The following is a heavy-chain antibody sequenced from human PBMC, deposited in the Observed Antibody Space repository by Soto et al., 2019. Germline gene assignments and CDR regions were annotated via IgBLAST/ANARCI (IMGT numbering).Heavy chain of an antibody. CDR1: GGTFKTYT. Sequence: QVPLVQSGAELKKPGSSVNVSCAASGGTFKTYTINWVRQAPGHGLEWIGQIIPMYDSANYAQRFQGRVTISTDKSTNIAYMELSGLRSEDTALYYWATWRTYSGSYCSDYWGQGTLI. CDR3: ATWRTYSGSYCSDY. V-gene: IGHV1-69*06. J-gene: IGHJ4*02. D-gene: IGHD1-26*01. CDR2: IIPMYDSA.